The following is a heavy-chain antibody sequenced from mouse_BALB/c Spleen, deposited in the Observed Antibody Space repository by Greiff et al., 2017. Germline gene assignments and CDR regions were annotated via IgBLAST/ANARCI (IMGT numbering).Heavy chain of an antibody. Sequence: EVKLMESGGGLVKPGGSLKLSCAASGFTFSSYAMSWVRQTPEKRLEWVASISSGGSTYYPDSVKGRFTISRDNARNILYLQMSSLRSEDTAMYYCARGSLGRGYYFDYWGQGTTLTVSS. CDR1: GFTFSSYA. V-gene: IGHV5-6-5*01. CDR2: ISSGGST. D-gene: IGHD4-1*01. J-gene: IGHJ2*01. CDR3: ARGSLGRGYYFDY.